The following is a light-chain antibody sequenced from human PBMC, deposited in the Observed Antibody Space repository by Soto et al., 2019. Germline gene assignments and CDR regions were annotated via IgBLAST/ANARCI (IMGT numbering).Light chain of an antibody. CDR2: GAS. Sequence: EIVMTQPPATLSVSPGERATLSCRASQSVSTDLAWYQQKPGQAPRRLIYGASTRATGIPARFSGSGSGTEFTLTINSLQSEDLAVYYCHQYNDWPRFTFGPGTKVEIK. CDR3: HQYNDWPRFT. J-gene: IGKJ3*01. V-gene: IGKV3-15*01. CDR1: QSVSTD.